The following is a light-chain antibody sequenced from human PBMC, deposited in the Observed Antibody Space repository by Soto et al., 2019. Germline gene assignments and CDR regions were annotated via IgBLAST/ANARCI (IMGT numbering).Light chain of an antibody. J-gene: IGLJ3*02. CDR3: ATWDDSLTRVM. CDR1: SSNRGSNI. V-gene: IGLV1-44*01. Sequence: QSVVTQPPSASGTPGQRVTISCSGSSSNRGSNIVNWYQQLPGAAPKLLIYNNDQRPSGVPARFSGSRSGASASLIISGLQSDEEADSYCATWDDSLTRVMFGGGTKLTV. CDR2: NND.